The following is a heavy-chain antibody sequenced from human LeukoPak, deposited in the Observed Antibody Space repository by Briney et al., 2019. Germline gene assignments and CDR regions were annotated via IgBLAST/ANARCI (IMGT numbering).Heavy chain of an antibody. Sequence: EPSETLSLTCTVSGGSISSGSYYWSWIRQPPGKGLEWIGEINHSGSPNYNPSLKSRVTMSIDTSKNQFSLNLSSVTAADTAVYYCARRHYEILSGYPSWGQGILVTVSS. CDR2: INHSGSP. CDR3: ARRHYEILSGYPS. V-gene: IGHV4-39*07. J-gene: IGHJ4*02. D-gene: IGHD3-9*01. CDR1: GGSISSGSYY.